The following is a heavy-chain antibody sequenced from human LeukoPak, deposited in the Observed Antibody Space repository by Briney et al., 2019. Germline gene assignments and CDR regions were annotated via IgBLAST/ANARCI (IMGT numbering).Heavy chain of an antibody. CDR1: GGSISSYY. V-gene: IGHV4-59*01. J-gene: IGHJ4*02. CDR2: IYYSGST. Sequence: SETLSLTCTVSGGSISSYYWSWIRQPPGKGLEWIGYIYYSGSTNYNPSLKSRVTISVDTSKNQFSLQLSSVTAADTAVYYCARGVAAAGTQGFDYWGQGTLVTVSS. D-gene: IGHD6-13*01. CDR3: ARGVAAAGTQGFDY.